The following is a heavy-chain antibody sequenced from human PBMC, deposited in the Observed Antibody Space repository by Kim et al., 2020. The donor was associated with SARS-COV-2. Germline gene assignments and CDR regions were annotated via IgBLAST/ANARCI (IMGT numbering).Heavy chain of an antibody. CDR1: GFSFNNYG. D-gene: IGHD2-2*01. CDR3: AKYRGGSTPYAP. J-gene: IGHJ5*02. V-gene: IGHV3-23*01. Sequence: GGSLRLSCVASGFSFNNYGGAWVRQAPGKGLEWVSGIGVGGSTSHADAVKGRFSMSRDTSKTTLFLQMNSLGADDPAVYFCAKYRGGSTPYAPWGRGTLGSVPS. CDR2: IGVGGST.